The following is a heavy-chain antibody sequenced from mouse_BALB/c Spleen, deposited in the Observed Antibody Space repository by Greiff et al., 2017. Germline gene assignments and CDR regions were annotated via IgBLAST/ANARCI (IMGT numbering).Heavy chain of an antibody. CDR1: GYSITSDYA. J-gene: IGHJ3*01. D-gene: IGHD2-4*01. V-gene: IGHV3-2*02. Sequence: EVKLLESGPGLVKPSQSLSLTCTVTGYSITSDYAWNWIRQFPGNKLEWMGYISYSGSTSYNPSLKSRISITRDTSKNQFFLQLNSVTTEDTATYYCARWGIYYDYGAYWGQGTLVTVSA. CDR3: ARWGIYYDYGAY. CDR2: ISYSGST.